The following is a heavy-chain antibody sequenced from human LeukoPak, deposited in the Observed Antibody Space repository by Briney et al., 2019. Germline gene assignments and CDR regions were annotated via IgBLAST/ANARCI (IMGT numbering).Heavy chain of an antibody. Sequence: GGSLRLSCAASGFSFDDYGMHWVRQAPGKGLEWVAAISYDGSNKFHADSVKGRFTISRDNSNNTLYLQMNSLRAEDTAVYYCAKGLYSSSSVFQFWGQGTRVTVSS. CDR2: ISYDGSNK. J-gene: IGHJ4*01. D-gene: IGHD6-6*01. CDR1: GFSFDDYG. V-gene: IGHV3-30*18. CDR3: AKGLYSSSSVFQF.